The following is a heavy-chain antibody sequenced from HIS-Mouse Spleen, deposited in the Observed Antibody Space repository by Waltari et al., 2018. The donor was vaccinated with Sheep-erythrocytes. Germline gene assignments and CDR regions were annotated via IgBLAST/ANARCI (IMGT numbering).Heavy chain of an antibody. CDR1: GFTFDDYA. D-gene: IGHD6-13*01. J-gene: IGHJ4*02. CDR3: AKDPYSSSWYYFDY. Sequence: EVQLVESGGGLVQPGRSLRLSCAASGFTFDDYAMHWVRQAPGKGLEWVSGIRWNSGSIGYADSVKGRFTISRDNAKNSLYLQINSLRAEDTALYYCAKDPYSSSWYYFDYWGQGTLVTVSS. CDR2: IRWNSGSI. V-gene: IGHV3-9*01.